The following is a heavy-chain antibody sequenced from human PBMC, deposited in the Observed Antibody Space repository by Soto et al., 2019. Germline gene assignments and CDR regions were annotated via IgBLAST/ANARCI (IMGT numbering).Heavy chain of an antibody. CDR1: GDSVSSNSAA. Sequence: PSQTLSLTCAISGDSVSSNSAAWNWIRQSPSRGLEWLGRTYYRSKWYNDYAVSVKSRITINPDTSKNQFSLQLNSVTPEDTAVYYCARSGDIVATIFDFGKVLDTDYYYYYMDVWGKGTTVTVSS. D-gene: IGHD5-12*01. J-gene: IGHJ6*03. CDR2: TYYRSKWYN. V-gene: IGHV6-1*01. CDR3: ARSGDIVATIFDFGKVLDTDYYYYYMDV.